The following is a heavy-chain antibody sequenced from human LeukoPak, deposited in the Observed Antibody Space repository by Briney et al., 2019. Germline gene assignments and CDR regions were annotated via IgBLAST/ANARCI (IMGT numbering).Heavy chain of an antibody. CDR2: IYSSGST. CDR1: GGSITSYY. CDR3: ARAPTREGGGALFDY. J-gene: IGHJ4*02. V-gene: IGHV4-4*07. D-gene: IGHD3-16*01. Sequence: SETLSLTCTVSGGSITSYYWSWLRQPAGKGLEWIGRIYSSGSTNFNPSLKSRVTMSVDTSKSQISLNLTSVTAADTAVYYCARAPTREGGGALFDYWGQGTLVTVSS.